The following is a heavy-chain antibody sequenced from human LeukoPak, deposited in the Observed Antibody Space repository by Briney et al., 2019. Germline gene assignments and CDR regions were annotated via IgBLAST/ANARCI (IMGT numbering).Heavy chain of an antibody. D-gene: IGHD6-13*01. CDR3: ARGGYSSSWYRRGFDY. CDR1: GFTFSDYY. V-gene: IGHV3-11*01. CDR2: ISSSGSTK. J-gene: IGHJ4*02. Sequence: GGSLRLSCAASGFTFSDYYMSWIRQAPGKGLEWVSYISSSGSTKYYADSVKGRFTISRDNAKNSLYLQMNSLRAEDTAVYYCARGGYSSSWYRRGFDYWGQGTLVTVSS.